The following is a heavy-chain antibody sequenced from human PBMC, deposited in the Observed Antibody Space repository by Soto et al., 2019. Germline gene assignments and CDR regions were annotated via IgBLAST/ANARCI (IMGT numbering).Heavy chain of an antibody. Sequence: QVQLQESGPGLVKPSETLSLTCTVSGDSVSHNHWGWIRQSPEKGLERIGYTYENGRTNYSPSFSSRATISPDTSRNQFSLSLTSVTAADTAGYYCTRLRYGDHFGYWGQGTLVTVSS. CDR3: TRLRYGDHFGY. J-gene: IGHJ4*02. D-gene: IGHD2-21*01. V-gene: IGHV4-59*02. CDR1: GDSVSHNH. CDR2: TYENGRT.